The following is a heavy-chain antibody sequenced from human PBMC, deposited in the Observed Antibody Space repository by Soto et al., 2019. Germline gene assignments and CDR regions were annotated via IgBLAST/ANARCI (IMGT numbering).Heavy chain of an antibody. V-gene: IGHV3-33*01. D-gene: IGHD3-10*01. CDR3: ARSGSYGSGSDYFDY. Sequence: GGSLRLSCAASGFTFSSYGMHWVRQAPGKGLEWVAVIWYDGSNKYYADSVKGRFTSSRDNSKNTLYLQMNSLRAEDTAVYYCARSGSYGSGSDYFDYWGQGTLVTVSS. CDR1: GFTFSSYG. J-gene: IGHJ4*02. CDR2: IWYDGSNK.